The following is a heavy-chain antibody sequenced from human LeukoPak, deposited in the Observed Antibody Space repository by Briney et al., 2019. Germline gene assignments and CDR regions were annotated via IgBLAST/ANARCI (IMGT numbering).Heavy chain of an antibody. CDR2: ITSDGST. Sequence: GGSVRLSCAASGFTFTNYGMSWVRQAPGKGLEWVSAITSDGSTYYADSVKGRFTISRDNSKNTLYLQLNSLRAEDTAVFYCAKRSEYGGNWNYFDYWGQGTLVTVSS. CDR1: GFTFTNYG. J-gene: IGHJ4*02. V-gene: IGHV3-23*01. CDR3: AKRSEYGGNWNYFDY. D-gene: IGHD4-23*01.